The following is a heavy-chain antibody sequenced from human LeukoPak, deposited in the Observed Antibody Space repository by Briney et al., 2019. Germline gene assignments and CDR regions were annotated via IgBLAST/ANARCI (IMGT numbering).Heavy chain of an antibody. CDR3: AKEHRNVMYYFAS. D-gene: IGHD2/OR15-2a*01. CDR1: GFTFSDFA. Sequence: GGSLRLSCAASGFTFSDFAMQWVRQAPGKGLEWVAVISYDGSNKYYADSVKGRFTTSRDNSKNTLYLQMNSLRAEDTAVYYCAKEHRNVMYYFASWGQGTLVTVSS. CDR2: ISYDGSNK. V-gene: IGHV3-30*04. J-gene: IGHJ4*02.